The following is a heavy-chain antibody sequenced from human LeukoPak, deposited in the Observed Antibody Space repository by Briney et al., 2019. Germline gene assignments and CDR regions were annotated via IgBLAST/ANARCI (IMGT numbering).Heavy chain of an antibody. CDR3: ARLGSITMVRGVIRWFDP. D-gene: IGHD3-10*01. CDR1: GGSISSSSYY. CDR2: IYYSGST. Sequence: SKTLSLTCTVSGGSISSSSYYWGWIRQPPGKGLEWIGSIYYSGSTYYNPSLKSRVTISVDTSKNQFSLKLSSVTAADTAVYYCARLGSITMVRGVIRWFDPWGQGTLVTVSS. J-gene: IGHJ5*02. V-gene: IGHV4-39*01.